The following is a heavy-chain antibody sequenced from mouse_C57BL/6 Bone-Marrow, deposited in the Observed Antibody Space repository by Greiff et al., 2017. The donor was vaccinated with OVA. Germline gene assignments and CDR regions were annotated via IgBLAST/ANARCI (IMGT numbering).Heavy chain of an antibody. CDR2: SRNNANDYTT. Sequence: EVQLVESGGGLVQSGRSLRLSCATSGFTFSDFYMEWVRQAPGKGLEWIAASRNNANDYTTEYNASVKGRFIVSRDNSKSILDLQMNALRAEDTAMYYGARDAYYGSGYFDVWGTGTTVTVSS. CDR1: GFTFSDFY. V-gene: IGHV7-1*01. CDR3: ARDAYYGSGYFDV. D-gene: IGHD1-1*01. J-gene: IGHJ1*03.